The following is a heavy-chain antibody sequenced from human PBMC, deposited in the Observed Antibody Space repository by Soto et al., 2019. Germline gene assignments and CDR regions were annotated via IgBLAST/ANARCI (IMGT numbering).Heavy chain of an antibody. D-gene: IGHD3-22*01. V-gene: IGHV1-18*01. CDR1: GYTFTSYG. Sequence: QVQLVQCGAEVKKPGASVKVSCKASGYTFTSYGISWVRQARGQGLEWMGWISAYNGNTNYAQKLQGRVTMTTDTLTSTAYMELGSLRSDDTAVYYWAGSSGSKGGAFDIGGQGKMVTASS. CDR2: ISAYNGNT. CDR3: AGSSGSKGGAFDI. J-gene: IGHJ3*02.